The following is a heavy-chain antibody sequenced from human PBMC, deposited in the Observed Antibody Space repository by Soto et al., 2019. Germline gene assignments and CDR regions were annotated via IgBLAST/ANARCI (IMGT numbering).Heavy chain of an antibody. D-gene: IGHD5-18*01. J-gene: IGHJ4*02. CDR2: IYHSGST. V-gene: IGHV4-30-2*01. CDR1: GGSISSGGYS. Sequence: SETLSLTCAVSGGSISSGGYSWSWIRQPPGKGLEWIGYIYHSGSTYYNPSLKSRVTISVDRSKNQFSLKLSSVTAADTAVYYCARHRGYSYGNYFDYWGQGTLGTAPQ. CDR3: ARHRGYSYGNYFDY.